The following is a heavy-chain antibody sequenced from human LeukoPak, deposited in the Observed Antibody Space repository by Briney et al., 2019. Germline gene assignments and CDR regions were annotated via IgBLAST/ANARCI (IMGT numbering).Heavy chain of an antibody. J-gene: IGHJ6*02. CDR3: ARESSGWFYYYYYGMDV. CDR2: IYPRDGST. D-gene: IGHD6-19*01. Sequence: ASVKVSCKASGYTFTSNYIHWVRQAPGQGLEWMGMIYPRDGSTSYAQKFQGRVTVTRDTSTSTVHMELSSLRSEDTAVYYCARESSGWFYYYYYGMDVWGQGTTVTVSS. CDR1: GYTFTSNY. V-gene: IGHV1-46*01.